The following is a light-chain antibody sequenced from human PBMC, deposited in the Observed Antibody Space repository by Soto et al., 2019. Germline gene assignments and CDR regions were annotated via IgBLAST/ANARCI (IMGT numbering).Light chain of an antibody. CDR2: AAS. Sequence: DIQMTQSPSFLSASVGDRVTITCRASQSISSYLNWYQQKPGKAPKLLIYAASSLQSGVPSRFSGSGSGTDFTLTISSLQPEDFATYYCQQSYSTPFFGQGTKVDIK. CDR1: QSISSY. CDR3: QQSYSTPF. V-gene: IGKV1-39*01. J-gene: IGKJ2*01.